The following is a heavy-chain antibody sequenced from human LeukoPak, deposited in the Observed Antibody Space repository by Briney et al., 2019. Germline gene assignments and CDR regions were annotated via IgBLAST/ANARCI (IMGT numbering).Heavy chain of an antibody. J-gene: IGHJ4*02. D-gene: IGHD3-16*01. CDR1: GLTFSNYA. CDR2: ISGSGGNT. CDR3: ASHLKGGY. V-gene: IGHV3-23*01. Sequence: GGSLRLSCAASGLTFSNYAMNWVRQAPGKGLEWVSSISGSGGNTYYADSVKGRFTISRDNSKNTLYLQMNSLRAEDTAVYYCASHLKGGYWGQGTLVTVSS.